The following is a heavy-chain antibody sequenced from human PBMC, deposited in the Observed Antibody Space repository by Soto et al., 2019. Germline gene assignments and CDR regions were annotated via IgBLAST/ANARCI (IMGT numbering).Heavy chain of an antibody. CDR1: GGTFSSYT. D-gene: IGHD3-10*01. J-gene: IGHJ6*02. Sequence: SVKVSCKASGGTFSSYTISWVRQTPGQGLEWMGRIIPILGIANYAQKFQGRVTITADKSTSTAYMELSSLRSEDTAVYYCARDLRSLFLPPPPPPYGMDFWGQGPTVTV. V-gene: IGHV1-69*04. CDR2: IIPILGIA. CDR3: ARDLRSLFLPPPPPPYGMDF.